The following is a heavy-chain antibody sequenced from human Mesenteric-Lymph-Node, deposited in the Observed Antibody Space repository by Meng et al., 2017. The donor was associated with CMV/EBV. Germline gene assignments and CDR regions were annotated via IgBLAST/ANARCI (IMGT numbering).Heavy chain of an antibody. CDR1: GFSIPTDSVG. J-gene: IGHJ4*02. D-gene: IGHD5-12*01. CDR2: VYWDDDH. Sequence: SGFSIPTDSVGVGWIRPPPGKALEWLALVYWDDDHLYNPSLKSRLTVTKDTSKNHIVLTVTNVDPVDTATYFCAHPRFTGYAMYYFDYWGQGILVTVSS. V-gene: IGHV2-5*02. CDR3: AHPRFTGYAMYYFDY.